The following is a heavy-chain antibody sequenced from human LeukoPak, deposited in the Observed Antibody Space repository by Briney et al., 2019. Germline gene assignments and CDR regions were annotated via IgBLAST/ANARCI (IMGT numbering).Heavy chain of an antibody. CDR3: ARDPPGGIGEYFQH. J-gene: IGHJ1*01. V-gene: IGHV4-39*07. Sequence: SETLSLTCIVSGASISNSEFYWGWIRQAPGKGLEWIGSIYSSGSPYYSPSFKSRATMSIDRSQNHFSLRLTSVTAADTAVYYCARDPPGGIGEYFQHWGQGTLVTVSS. CDR1: GASISNSEFY. D-gene: IGHD2-15*01. CDR2: IYSSGSP.